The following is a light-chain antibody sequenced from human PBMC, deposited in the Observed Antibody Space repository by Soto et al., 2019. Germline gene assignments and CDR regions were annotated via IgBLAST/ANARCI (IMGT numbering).Light chain of an antibody. CDR2: AAS. J-gene: IGKJ2*01. CDR3: KHYYNYPYS. CDR1: QSVGSY. Sequence: AIRMTQSPSSLSASTGDRVTVTCRASQSVGSYLAWYQQKPGAAPKLLIYAASTLHIGVPSRFTGSGYGTDFTLTISCLQSEDFATYYCKHYYNYPYSFGQGTKVDI. V-gene: IGKV1-8*01.